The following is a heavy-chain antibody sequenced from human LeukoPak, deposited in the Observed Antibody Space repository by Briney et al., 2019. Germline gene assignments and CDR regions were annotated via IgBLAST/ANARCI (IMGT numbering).Heavy chain of an antibody. V-gene: IGHV3-53*01. D-gene: IGHD3-22*01. CDR2: IYSGGST. CDR1: GFTVSSNY. CDR3: ARATYDSSGLFDY. J-gene: IGHJ4*02. Sequence: GGSLRLSCAASGFTVSSNYMSWVRQAPGKGLEWVSVIYSGGSTYYADSVKGRFTISRDNSKNTLYLQMNSLRAEDAAVYYCARATYDSSGLFDYWGQGTLVTVSS.